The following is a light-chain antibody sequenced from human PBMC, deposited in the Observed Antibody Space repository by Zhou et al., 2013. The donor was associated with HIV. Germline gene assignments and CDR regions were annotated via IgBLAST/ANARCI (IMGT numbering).Light chain of an antibody. Sequence: EIVLTQSPANLSLSPGETATLSCRASQSVSRYLAWYQQKLGQAPRLLIYDASRRATGVPARFSGSGSGTDFTLTISSLEPEDFAVYYCQQYGNSPLLIFGGGTKVEIK. J-gene: IGKJ4*01. CDR2: DAS. V-gene: IGKV3-11*01. CDR1: QSVSRY. CDR3: QQYGNSPLLI.